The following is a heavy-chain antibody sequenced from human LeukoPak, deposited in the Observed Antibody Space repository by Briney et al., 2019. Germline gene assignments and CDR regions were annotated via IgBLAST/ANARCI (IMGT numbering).Heavy chain of an antibody. D-gene: IGHD6-13*01. J-gene: IGHJ3*02. CDR3: ARLYSSSSQAFEI. V-gene: IGHV6-1*01. CDR1: GDSVSSKSTA. CDR2: AYFRSQWYY. Sequence: SQTLSLTCAISGDSVSSKSTAWNWIRQSPSRGLEWLGRAYFRSQWYYDYAVSVKSRITINPDTSKNQFSLHLNSVTPEDTAVYYCARLYSSSSQAFEIWGLGTMVTVSS.